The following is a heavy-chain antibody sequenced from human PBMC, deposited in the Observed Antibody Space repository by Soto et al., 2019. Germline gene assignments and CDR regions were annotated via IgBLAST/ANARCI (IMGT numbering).Heavy chain of an antibody. J-gene: IGHJ6*02. V-gene: IGHV4-59*12. CDR3: ARYSASGLYYYFGMDV. CDR1: GGSIISYY. CDR2: IYYSGST. Sequence: KASETLSLTCTVSGGSIISYYCSFIRHPPLKGLEWIGYIYYSGSTNYNPSLKSRVTISVDTSKNQFSLKLTSVTAADTAVYYCARYSASGLYYYFGMDVWGQGTTVTVSS. D-gene: IGHD6-13*01.